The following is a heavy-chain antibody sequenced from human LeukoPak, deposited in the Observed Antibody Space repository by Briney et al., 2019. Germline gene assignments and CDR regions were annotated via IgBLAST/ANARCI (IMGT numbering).Heavy chain of an antibody. D-gene: IGHD3-10*01. CDR3: ARLWLGVRPPDY. CDR2: IYYSGST. Sequence: PSETLSLTCTVSGGSIRSSSYYWGWIRQPPGKWLGWIGSIYYSGSTYYNPSLKSRVTISVDTSKNQFSLKLSSVTAADTAVYYCARLWLGVRPPDYWGQGTLVTVSS. V-gene: IGHV4-39*01. J-gene: IGHJ4*02. CDR1: GGSIRSSSYY.